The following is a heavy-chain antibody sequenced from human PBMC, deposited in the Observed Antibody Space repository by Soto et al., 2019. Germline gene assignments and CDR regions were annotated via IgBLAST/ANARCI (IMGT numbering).Heavy chain of an antibody. CDR1: GGTFSSYT. CDR2: IIPILGIA. Sequence: QVQLVQSGAEVKKPGSSVKVSCKASGGTFSSYTISWVRQAPGQGLEWMGRIIPILGIANYAQKFQGRVTITVDKSTSTAYMELSSLRSEDTAVYYCAREVVVVVAATDHYYYYGMDVWGQGTTVTVSS. V-gene: IGHV1-69*08. D-gene: IGHD2-15*01. CDR3: AREVVVVVAATDHYYYYGMDV. J-gene: IGHJ6*02.